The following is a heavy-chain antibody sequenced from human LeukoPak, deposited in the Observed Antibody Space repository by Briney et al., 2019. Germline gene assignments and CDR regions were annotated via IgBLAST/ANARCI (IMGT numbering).Heavy chain of an antibody. J-gene: IGHJ3*01. V-gene: IGHV3-48*01. Sequence: GGSLRLSCAASGFTFSSYSMNWVRQAPGKGLEWVSYISSSSSTIYYADSVKGRFTISRDNAKNSLYLQINTLRAEDTAVYYCARGPGGAFDFWGQGAMVTVSS. D-gene: IGHD1-1*01. CDR1: GFTFSSYS. CDR3: ARGPGGAFDF. CDR2: ISSSSSTI.